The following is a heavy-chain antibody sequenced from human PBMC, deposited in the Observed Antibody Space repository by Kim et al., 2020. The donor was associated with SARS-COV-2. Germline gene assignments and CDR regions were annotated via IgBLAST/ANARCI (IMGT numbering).Heavy chain of an antibody. Sequence: GGSLRLSCAASGFTFSSYWMGWVRQAPGKGLEWVGNIKQDGSEKYYVDSMKGRFTISRDNAKNSLYLQMNSLRAEDTAVYYCARDHGSLDYWGQGTLVTVSS. D-gene: IGHD2-15*01. CDR3: ARDHGSLDY. V-gene: IGHV3-7*01. CDR2: IKQDGSEK. J-gene: IGHJ4*02. CDR1: GFTFSSYW.